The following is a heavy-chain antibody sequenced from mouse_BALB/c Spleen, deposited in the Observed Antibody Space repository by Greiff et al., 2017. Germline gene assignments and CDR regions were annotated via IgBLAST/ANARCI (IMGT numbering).Heavy chain of an antibody. CDR1: GYTFTSYW. D-gene: IGHD2-1*01. CDR3: TRSYGIHYAMDY. J-gene: IGHJ4*01. CDR2: IDPSDSYT. V-gene: IGHV1S127*01. Sequence: QVQLQQPGAKLVKPGASVKMSCKASGYTFTSYWMHWVKQRPGQGLEWIGVIDPSDSYTSYNQKLKGKATLTVDTSSSTAYMQLSSMTSEDSAVYYCTRSYGIHYAMDYWGQGTSVTVSS.